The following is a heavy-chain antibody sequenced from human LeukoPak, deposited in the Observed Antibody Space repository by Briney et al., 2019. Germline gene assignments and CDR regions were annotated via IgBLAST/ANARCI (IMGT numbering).Heavy chain of an antibody. CDR3: ARRPHYDSSGYLDY. CDR1: TGSISSIY. CDR2: IYYSGST. J-gene: IGHJ4*02. V-gene: IGHV4-59*01. Sequence: SETLSLTCTVYTGSISSIYWGWIRQPQGKGLEWIGYIYYSGSTNYNPSLKSPVTISVDTSKNQFSLKLSSVTAADTAVYSCARRPHYDSSGYLDYWGQGTLVTASS. D-gene: IGHD3-22*01.